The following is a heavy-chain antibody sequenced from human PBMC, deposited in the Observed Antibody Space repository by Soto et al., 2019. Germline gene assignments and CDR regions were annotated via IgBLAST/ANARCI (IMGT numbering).Heavy chain of an antibody. CDR1: GYTFTCYY. Sequence: QVQLVQSGAEVKKPGASVRVSCKASGYTFTCYYIHWVRQAPGQGLEWVSIINPVGGSTNYAQKLQGRVTVTRDTSTSTVHMELSSLRSEDTAVYYCARGWGRVVYAMDVWGQGTTVTVSS. CDR3: ARGWGRVVYAMDV. D-gene: IGHD1-26*01. J-gene: IGHJ6*02. V-gene: IGHV1-46*04. CDR2: INPVGGST.